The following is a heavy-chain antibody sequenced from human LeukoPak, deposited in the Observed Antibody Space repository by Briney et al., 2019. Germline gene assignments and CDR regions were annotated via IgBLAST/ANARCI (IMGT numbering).Heavy chain of an antibody. CDR1: GFTFNSFG. J-gene: IGHJ4*02. Sequence: GGSLRLSCAASGFTFNSFGMLWVRQAPGKGLEWVAVIWYDGSNKYYADSVKGRFTISRDNSKNTLYLQMNSLRAEDTAVYYCVRDESSGSLHFDYWGQGDLVTVSS. CDR2: IWYDGSNK. CDR3: VRDESSGSLHFDY. V-gene: IGHV3-33*01. D-gene: IGHD6-19*01.